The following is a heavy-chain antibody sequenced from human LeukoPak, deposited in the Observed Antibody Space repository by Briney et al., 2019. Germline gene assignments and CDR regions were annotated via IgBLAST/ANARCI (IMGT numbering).Heavy chain of an antibody. CDR2: IYYTGST. V-gene: IGHV4-59*01. Sequence: SETLSLTCAVYGGSFSGYYWSWIRQSPGKGLEWIGYIYYTGSTSYNPSLKSRVTISVDTSKNQFSLKLSSVTAADTAVYYCARGYYDSSGYYYLDYWGQGTLVTVSS. CDR1: GGSFSGYY. D-gene: IGHD3-22*01. CDR3: ARGYYDSSGYYYLDY. J-gene: IGHJ4*02.